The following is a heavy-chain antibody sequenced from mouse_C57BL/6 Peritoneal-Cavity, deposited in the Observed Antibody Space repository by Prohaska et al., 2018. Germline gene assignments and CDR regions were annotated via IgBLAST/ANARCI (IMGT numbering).Heavy chain of an antibody. J-gene: IGHJ3*01. CDR2: INTYSGVP. CDR3: ARKSSGYDAY. Sequence: QIQLVQSGPELKKPGETVKISCKASGYTFTTYGMSWVKQAPGKGLKWMGWINTYSGVPTYADDFKGRFAFSLETSASTAYFQINNRKNEETATYFCARKSSGYDAYWGQETRVTVSA. D-gene: IGHD3-2*02. CDR1: GYTFTTYG. V-gene: IGHV9-3*01.